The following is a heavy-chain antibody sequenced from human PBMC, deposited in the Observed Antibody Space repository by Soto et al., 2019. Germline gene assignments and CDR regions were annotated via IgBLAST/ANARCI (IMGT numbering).Heavy chain of an antibody. V-gene: IGHV4-39*01. Sequence: SEALSLTCIVSGESISSSSYYWGWIRQPPGKGLEWIGSIYYSGRTYYNPSFKSRVTISIDTSKNQFSLKLSSVTATDTAVYYCARQRTTVVTQAYFDHWGQGALVTVSS. CDR3: ARQRTTVVTQAYFDH. CDR2: IYYSGRT. D-gene: IGHD2-21*02. CDR1: GESISSSSYY. J-gene: IGHJ4*02.